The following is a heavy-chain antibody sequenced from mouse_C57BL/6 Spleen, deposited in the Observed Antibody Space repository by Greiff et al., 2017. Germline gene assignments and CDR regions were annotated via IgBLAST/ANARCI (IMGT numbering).Heavy chain of an antibody. D-gene: IGHD3-2*02. CDR3: AREDSSGPLAMDY. Sequence: QVQLKASGAELVKPGASVKISCKASGYAFSSYWMNWVKQRPGKGLEWIGQIYPGDGDTNYNGKFKGKATLTADKSSSTAYMQLSSLTSEDSAVYFCAREDSSGPLAMDYWGQGTSVTVSS. V-gene: IGHV1-80*01. CDR1: GYAFSSYW. CDR2: IYPGDGDT. J-gene: IGHJ4*01.